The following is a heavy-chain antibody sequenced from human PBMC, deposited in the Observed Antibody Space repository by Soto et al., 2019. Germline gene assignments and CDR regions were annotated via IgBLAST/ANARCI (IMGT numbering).Heavy chain of an antibody. V-gene: IGHV4-59*01. Sequence: SETLSLTCTVSGGSISSYYWSWIRQPPGKGLEWIGYIYYSGSTNYNPSLKSRVTISVDTSKNQFSLKLSSVTAADTAVYYCARVSHYDILTGYYSPYYYYYGMDVWGQGTTVTVS. J-gene: IGHJ6*02. CDR1: GGSISSYY. D-gene: IGHD3-9*01. CDR3: ARVSHYDILTGYYSPYYYYYGMDV. CDR2: IYYSGST.